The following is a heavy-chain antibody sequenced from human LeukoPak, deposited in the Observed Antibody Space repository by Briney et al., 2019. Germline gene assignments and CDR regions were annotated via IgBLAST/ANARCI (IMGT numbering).Heavy chain of an antibody. J-gene: IGHJ3*02. CDR3: ARDGSGYDPDAFDI. Sequence: SQTLSLTCTVSGGSISSGSYYWSWIRQPAGKGLEWIGRIYTSGSTNYNPSLKSRVTISVDTSKNQFSLKLSSVTAADTAVYYCARDGSGYDPDAFDIWGQGTMVTVSS. CDR1: GGSISSGSYY. CDR2: IYTSGST. D-gene: IGHD5-12*01. V-gene: IGHV4-61*02.